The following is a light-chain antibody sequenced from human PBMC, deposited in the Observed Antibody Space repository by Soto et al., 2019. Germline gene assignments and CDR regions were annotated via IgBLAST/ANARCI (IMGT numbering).Light chain of an antibody. CDR3: QQYDTSPRT. CDR1: QGVSSNY. V-gene: IGKV3-20*01. J-gene: IGKJ1*01. Sequence: EVMLTQSPGTLSLSPGERATFSCRASQGVSSNYLAWYQQKSGQAPRLLIYGASNRATGIPDRFSGSGSGTDYTLTMRRLEPEDFAVYYCQQYDTSPRTFGQGTKVEFK. CDR2: GAS.